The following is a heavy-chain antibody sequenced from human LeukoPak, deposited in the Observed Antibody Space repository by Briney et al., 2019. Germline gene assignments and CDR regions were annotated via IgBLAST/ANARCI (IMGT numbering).Heavy chain of an antibody. CDR3: ARGRFLEWLRPFDY. CDR1: GGSFSGYY. D-gene: IGHD3-3*01. CDR2: INHSGST. V-gene: IGHV4-34*01. J-gene: IGHJ4*02. Sequence: SETLSLTCAVYGGSFSGYYWSWIRQPPGKGLEWIGEINHSGSTNYNPSLKSRVTISVDTSKNQFSLKLSSVTAVDTAVYYCARGRFLEWLRPFDYWGQGTLVTVSS.